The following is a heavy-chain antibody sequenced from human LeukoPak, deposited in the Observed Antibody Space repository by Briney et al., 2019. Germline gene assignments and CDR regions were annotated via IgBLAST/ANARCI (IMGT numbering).Heavy chain of an antibody. CDR1: GFTFSSYA. V-gene: IGHV3-30*14. Sequence: AGGSLRLSCAASGFTFSSYAMHWVRQAPGKGLEWVAVISHDGSNKYYADSVRGRFTISRDNSKNTLYVQMNSLRGEDTAVYYCATEGLRRSVTGSLDYWGQGTLVTVSS. D-gene: IGHD3-3*01. J-gene: IGHJ4*02. CDR3: ATEGLRRSVTGSLDY. CDR2: ISHDGSNK.